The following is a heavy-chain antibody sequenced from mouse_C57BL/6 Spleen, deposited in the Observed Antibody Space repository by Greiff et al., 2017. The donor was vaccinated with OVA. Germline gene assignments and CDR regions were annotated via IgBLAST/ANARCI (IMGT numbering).Heavy chain of an antibody. J-gene: IGHJ4*01. CDR3: ARHEEGPYDGCYYYYAMDY. V-gene: IGHV1-62-2*01. CDR2: FYPGSGSI. Sequence: VQLQQSGAELVKPGASVKLSCKASGYTFTEYTIHWVKQRSGQGLEWIGWFYPGSGSIKYNEKFKDKATLTADKSSSTVYMELSRLTSEDSAVYVCARHEEGPYDGCYYYYAMDYWGQGTSVTVSS. CDR1: GYTFTEYT. D-gene: IGHD2-3*01.